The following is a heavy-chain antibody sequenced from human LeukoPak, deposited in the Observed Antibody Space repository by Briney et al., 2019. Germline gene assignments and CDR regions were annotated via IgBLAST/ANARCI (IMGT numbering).Heavy chain of an antibody. Sequence: ASVKVSCKASGGTFISYAISWVRQAPGQGLEWMGGIIPIFGTANYAQKFQGRVTITADESTSTAYMELSSLRSEDTAVYYCARGTIFGVVSGPSYGMDVWGQGTTVTVSS. CDR2: IIPIFGTA. CDR1: GGTFISYA. V-gene: IGHV1-69*13. J-gene: IGHJ6*02. D-gene: IGHD3-3*01. CDR3: ARGTIFGVVSGPSYGMDV.